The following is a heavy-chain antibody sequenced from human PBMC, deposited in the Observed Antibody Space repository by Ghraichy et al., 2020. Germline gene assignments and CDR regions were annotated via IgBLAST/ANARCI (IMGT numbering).Heavy chain of an antibody. CDR1: GFTFSSYA. CDR2: ISGSGGST. Sequence: GSLRLSCAASGFTFSSYAMSWVRQAPGKGLEWVSAISGSGGSTYYADSVKGRFTISRDNSKNTLYLQMNSLRAEDTAVYYCAKAPYYDILTYYGMDVWGQGTTVTVS. V-gene: IGHV3-23*01. D-gene: IGHD3-9*01. J-gene: IGHJ6*02. CDR3: AKAPYYDILTYYGMDV.